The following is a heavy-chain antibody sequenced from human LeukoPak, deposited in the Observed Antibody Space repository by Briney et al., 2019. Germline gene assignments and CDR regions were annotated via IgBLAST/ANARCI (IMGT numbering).Heavy chain of an antibody. CDR3: ARDDRSVDTAMSFQH. V-gene: IGHV1-18*01. Sequence: GASVKVSCKASGYTFANYGINWVQQAPGQGLEWMGWINTYNGNTIYAQKLQGRVTMTTDTSTSTAYMELRSLRSDDTAVYYCARDDRSVDTAMSFQHWGQGTLLTVAS. CDR1: GYTFANYG. J-gene: IGHJ1*01. CDR2: INTYNGNT. D-gene: IGHD5-18*01.